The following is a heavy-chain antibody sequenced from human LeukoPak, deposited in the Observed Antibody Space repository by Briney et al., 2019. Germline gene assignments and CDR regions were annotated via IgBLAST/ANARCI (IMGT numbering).Heavy chain of an antibody. CDR2: IHNDGST. J-gene: IGHJ4*02. D-gene: IGHD3-3*02. CDR1: GFIVSSNY. V-gene: IGHV3-53*01. Sequence: GGSLRLSCAASGFIVSSNYMTWVRQAPGEGLEWVSVIHNDGSTYYTDSVKGRFTISKDNSKNTLYLQMNSLRVEDTAVYYCAALARDYWGQGTLVTVSS. CDR3: AALARDY.